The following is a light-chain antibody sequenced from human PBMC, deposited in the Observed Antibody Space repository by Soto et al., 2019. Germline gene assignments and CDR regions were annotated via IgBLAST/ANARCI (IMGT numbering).Light chain of an antibody. CDR3: CSYAGRSTLV. Sequence: QSALTQPASVSGSPGQSITISCTGTSSDVGSYNLVSWYQQHPGKAPKLMIYEGSKRHSGVSNRFSGSKSGNTASLTIAGLQAEDEADYYCCSYAGRSTLVFGGGTKLTVL. CDR1: SSDVGSYNL. V-gene: IGLV2-23*01. J-gene: IGLJ2*01. CDR2: EGS.